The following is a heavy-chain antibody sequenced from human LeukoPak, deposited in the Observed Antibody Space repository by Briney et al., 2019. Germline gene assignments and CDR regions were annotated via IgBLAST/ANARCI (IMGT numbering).Heavy chain of an antibody. CDR3: ARDFRYSSSWLDYYYYYMDV. CDR1: GFTFSSYW. CDR2: IKQDGSEK. D-gene: IGHD6-13*01. Sequence: HPGGSLRFSCAASGFTFSSYWMSWVRQAPGKGLEWVANIKQDGSEKYYVDSVKGRFTISRDNAKNSLYLQMNSLRAEDTAVYYCARDFRYSSSWLDYYYYYMDVWGKGTTVTVSS. J-gene: IGHJ6*03. V-gene: IGHV3-7*01.